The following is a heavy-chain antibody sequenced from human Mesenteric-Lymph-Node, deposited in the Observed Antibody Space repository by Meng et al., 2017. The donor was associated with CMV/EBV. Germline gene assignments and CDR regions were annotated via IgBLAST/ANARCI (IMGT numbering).Heavy chain of an antibody. CDR2: IIPILGIA. D-gene: IGHD1-26*01. Sequence: SVKVSCKASGGTFSSYAISWVRQAPGQGLEWMGGIIPILGIANYAQKFQGRVTITADKSTSTAYMELSSLRSEDTAVYYCARSPPREQPADYYYYYGMDVWGQGTTVTVSS. CDR3: ARSPPREQPADYYYYYGMDV. CDR1: GGTFSSYA. V-gene: IGHV1-69*10. J-gene: IGHJ6*02.